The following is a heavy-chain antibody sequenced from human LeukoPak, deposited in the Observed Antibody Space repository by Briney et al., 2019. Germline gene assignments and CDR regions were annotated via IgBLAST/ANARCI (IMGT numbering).Heavy chain of an antibody. CDR3: ARLIDAFDI. Sequence: SETLSLTCVVYGGSFSGYYWSWIRQPPGKGLEWIGEINHSGSTNYNPSLKSRVTISVDTSKNQFSLKLSSVTAADTAVYYCARLIDAFDIWGQGTMVTVSS. CDR1: GGSFSGYY. D-gene: IGHD3-22*01. J-gene: IGHJ3*02. V-gene: IGHV4-34*01. CDR2: INHSGST.